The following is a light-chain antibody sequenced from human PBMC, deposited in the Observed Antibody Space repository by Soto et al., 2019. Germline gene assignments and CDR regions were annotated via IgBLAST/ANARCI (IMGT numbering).Light chain of an antibody. CDR2: SNI. Sequence: QSLLTQPPSASGTPGQRVTISCSGSDSNSGSNYVYWYQQFPGTAPKLLIYSNIQRPSGVPARFSGSKSGTTAYLAISGLRYEDEAEYYCAAWDNSLNGRVFGGGTKLTVL. J-gene: IGLJ3*02. CDR1: DSNSGSNY. V-gene: IGLV1-47*02. CDR3: AAWDNSLNGRV.